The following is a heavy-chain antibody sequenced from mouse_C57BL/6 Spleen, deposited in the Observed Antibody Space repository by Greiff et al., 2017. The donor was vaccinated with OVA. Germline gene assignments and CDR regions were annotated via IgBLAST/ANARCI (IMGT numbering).Heavy chain of an antibody. Sequence: VQLQQPGAELVKPGASVKMSCKASGYTFTSYWITWVKQRPGQGLEWIGDIYPGSGSTNYNEKFKSKATLTVDTSSSTAYMQLSSLTSEYSAVYYCARRLPGYYAMDYWGQGTSVTVSS. CDR2: IYPGSGST. D-gene: IGHD5-5*01. J-gene: IGHJ4*01. V-gene: IGHV1-55*01. CDR1: GYTFTSYW. CDR3: ARRLPGYYAMDY.